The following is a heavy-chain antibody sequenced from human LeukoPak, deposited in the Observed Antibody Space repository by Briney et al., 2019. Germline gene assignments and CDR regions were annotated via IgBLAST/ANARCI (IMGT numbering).Heavy chain of an antibody. J-gene: IGHJ4*02. CDR2: INHSGST. CDR1: GGSFSGYY. V-gene: IGHV4-34*01. CDR3: ARGSIFWSGPHDY. D-gene: IGHD2-8*02. Sequence: SETLSLTCAVYGGSFSGYYWSWIRQPPGKGLEWIGEINHSGSTNYNPSLKSRVTISVDMSKNQFSLKLSSVTAADTAVYYCARGSIFWSGPHDYWGQGTLVTVSS.